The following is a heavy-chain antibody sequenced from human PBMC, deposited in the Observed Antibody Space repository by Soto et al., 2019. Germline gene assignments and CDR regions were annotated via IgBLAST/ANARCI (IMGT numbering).Heavy chain of an antibody. V-gene: IGHV4-4*02. D-gene: IGHD5-12*01. J-gene: IGHJ6*03. CDR3: ARIVATWGGDYYYMDV. CDR2: IYHSGST. Sequence: QGQLQESGPGLVKPSGTLSLTCAVSSGSISSSNWWSWVRQPPGKGLEWIGEIYHSGSTNYNPSLKGRVTISVDKSKNQFSLKLSSVTAADTAVYYCARIVATWGGDYYYMDVWGKGTTVTVSS. CDR1: SGSISSSNW.